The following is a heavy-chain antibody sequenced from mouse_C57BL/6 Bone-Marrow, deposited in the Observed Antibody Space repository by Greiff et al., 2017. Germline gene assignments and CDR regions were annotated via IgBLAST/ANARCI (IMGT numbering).Heavy chain of an antibody. Sequence: QVQLQQSGAELARPGASVKLSCKASGYTFTSYGIRWVKQRTGQGLEWIGEIYPRSGNTYYNEKFKGKATLTADKSSSTAYMELRSLTSEDSAVYFSTRLDDGYYYFDYWGQGTTLTVTS. J-gene: IGHJ2*01. CDR2: IYPRSGNT. CDR1: GYTFTSYG. V-gene: IGHV1-81*01. D-gene: IGHD2-3*01. CDR3: TRLDDGYYYFDY.